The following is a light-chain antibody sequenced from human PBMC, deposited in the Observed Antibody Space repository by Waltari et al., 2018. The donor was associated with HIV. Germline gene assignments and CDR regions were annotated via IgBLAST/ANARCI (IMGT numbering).Light chain of an antibody. CDR2: YKSDSDK. CDR1: RGLNVGTYR. CDR3: MIWHSSAWV. Sequence: QAVLTQPSSLSASPGASASLTCTLRRGLNVGTYRIYWYQQKPGSPPQYLLSYKSDSDKQQGSGVPSRFSGSKEASANAGILLISGLQSEDEADYYCMIWHSSAWVFGGGTKLTVL. V-gene: IGLV5-45*03. J-gene: IGLJ3*02.